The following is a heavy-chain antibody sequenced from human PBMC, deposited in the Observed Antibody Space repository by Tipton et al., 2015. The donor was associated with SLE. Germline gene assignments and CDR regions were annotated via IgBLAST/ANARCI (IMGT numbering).Heavy chain of an antibody. D-gene: IGHD1-26*01. CDR1: GGSISSYY. CDR3: ARAAPTRVGATTFDY. Sequence: TLSLTCTVSGGSISSYYWSWIRQPPGKGLEWIGYIYDSGSTNYNPSLKSRVTISVDTSKNQFSLKLSSVTAADTAVYYCARAAPTRVGATTFDYWGQGTLVTVSS. J-gene: IGHJ4*02. V-gene: IGHV4-59*01. CDR2: IYDSGST.